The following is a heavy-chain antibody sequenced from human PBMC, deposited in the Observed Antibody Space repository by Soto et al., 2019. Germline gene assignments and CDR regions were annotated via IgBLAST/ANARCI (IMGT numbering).Heavy chain of an antibody. V-gene: IGHV3-7*03. J-gene: IGHJ5*02. CDR1: GFTFSSYW. CDR2: IKPDGSEK. D-gene: IGHD3-3*01. CDR3: ARVLLFLEWLPHWWFDP. Sequence: GGSLRLSCAASGFTFSSYWMSWVRQAPGKGLEWVANIKPDGSEKYYVDSVKGRFTISRDNAKNSPYLQMNSLRAEDTAVYYCARVLLFLEWLPHWWFDPWGQGTLVTVSS.